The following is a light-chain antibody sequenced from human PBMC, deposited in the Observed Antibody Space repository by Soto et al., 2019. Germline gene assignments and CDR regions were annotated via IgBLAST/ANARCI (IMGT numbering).Light chain of an antibody. Sequence: EIVMTQSPATLSVSPGERATLSCRASQSVGSKLAWYQQKPGQAPRLLIYGAFNRATGIAPRFSGSGSGTDFTLTISSLEPEDSAIYYCQQRNIWPPVTFGQGTRVDIK. V-gene: IGKV3-11*01. CDR2: GAF. CDR1: QSVGSK. CDR3: QQRNIWPPVT. J-gene: IGKJ5*01.